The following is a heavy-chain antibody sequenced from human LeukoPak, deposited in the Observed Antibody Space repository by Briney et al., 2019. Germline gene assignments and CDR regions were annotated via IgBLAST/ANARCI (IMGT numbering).Heavy chain of an antibody. V-gene: IGHV1-69*05. D-gene: IGHD3-3*01. CDR1: GGTFSSYA. Sequence: SVKVSCKASGGTFSSYAISWVRQAPGQGLEWMGGIIPIFGTANYAQKFQGRVTITTDESTSTAYMELSRLRSDDTAVYYCAGDIRITIFGVEKSSAFDIWGQGTMATVSS. CDR2: IIPIFGTA. J-gene: IGHJ3*02. CDR3: AGDIRITIFGVEKSSAFDI.